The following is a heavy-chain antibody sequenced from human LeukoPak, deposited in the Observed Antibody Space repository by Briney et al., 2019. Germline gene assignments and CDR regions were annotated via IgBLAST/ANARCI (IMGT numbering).Heavy chain of an antibody. D-gene: IGHD3-22*01. J-gene: IGHJ4*02. CDR1: GFTFSSYS. CDR3: ARDPINYYDSSGYWDYYFDY. V-gene: IGHV3-21*01. CDR2: ISSSSSYI. Sequence: GALRLSCAASGFTFSSYSMNWVRQAPGKGLVWVSSISSSSSYIYYADSVKGRFTISRDNAKNSLYLQMNSLRAEDTAVYYCARDPINYYDSSGYWDYYFDYCGQGTLVTVSS.